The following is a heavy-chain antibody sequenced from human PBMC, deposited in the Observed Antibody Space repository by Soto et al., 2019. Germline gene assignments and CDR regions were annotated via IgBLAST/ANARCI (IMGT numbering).Heavy chain of an antibody. J-gene: IGHJ2*01. Sequence: QITLKESGPTLVKPTQTLTLTCTFSGFSLTTGGVAVGWIRQPPGKALEWLALIYWDDDKRYSPSLKSRLSITMDTTNNPLGLTITNMDPGAAATSYCAHSDSSGAARYSLSYFGLWGRGTLVTVSS. V-gene: IGHV2-5*02. CDR1: GFSLTTGGVA. D-gene: IGHD1-26*01. CDR2: IYWDDDK. CDR3: AHSDSSGAARYSLSYFGL.